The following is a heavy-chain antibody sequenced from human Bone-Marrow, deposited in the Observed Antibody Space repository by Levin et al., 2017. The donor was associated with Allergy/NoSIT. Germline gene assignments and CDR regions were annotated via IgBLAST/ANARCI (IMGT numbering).Heavy chain of an antibody. CDR3: ARGKWIQLWYGDDAFDI. V-gene: IGHV3-74*01. Sequence: PGGSLRLSCAASGFTFSSYWMHWVRQAPGKGLVWVSRINSDGSSTSYADSVKGRFTISRDNAKNTLYLQMNSLRAEDTAVYYCARGKWIQLWYGDDAFDIWGQGTMVTVSS. CDR1: GFTFSSYW. D-gene: IGHD5-18*01. J-gene: IGHJ3*02. CDR2: INSDGSST.